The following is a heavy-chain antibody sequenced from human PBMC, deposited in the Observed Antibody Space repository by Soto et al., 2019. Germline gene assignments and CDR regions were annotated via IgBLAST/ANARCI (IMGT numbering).Heavy chain of an antibody. V-gene: IGHV1-69*13. Sequence: SVKVSCKASGGTFSSYAISWVRQAPGQGLEWMGGIIPIFGTANYAQKFQGRVTITADESTSTAYMELSSLRSEDTAVYYCDRGCAYRYIYCSYGGYSVMDFCGQRSTLTVSS. CDR2: IIPIFGTA. D-gene: IGHD5-18*01. J-gene: IGHJ6*02. CDR3: DRGCAYRYIYCSYGGYSVMDF. CDR1: GGTFSSYA.